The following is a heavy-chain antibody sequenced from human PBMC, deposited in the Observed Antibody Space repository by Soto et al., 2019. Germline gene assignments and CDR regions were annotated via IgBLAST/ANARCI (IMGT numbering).Heavy chain of an antibody. J-gene: IGHJ5*02. Sequence: SQTLSLTCGISGDSVSSNSAAWNWIRQSPSRGLEWLGRTYYRSKWYNDYAVSVKSRITINPDTSKNQFSLQLNSVTPEDTAVYYCARESVTAAGEDNWFDPWGQGTLVTAPQ. D-gene: IGHD6-13*01. V-gene: IGHV6-1*01. CDR2: TYYRSKWYN. CDR3: ARESVTAAGEDNWFDP. CDR1: GDSVSSNSAA.